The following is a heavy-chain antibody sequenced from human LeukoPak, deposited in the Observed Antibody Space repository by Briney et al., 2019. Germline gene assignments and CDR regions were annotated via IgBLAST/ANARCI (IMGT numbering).Heavy chain of an antibody. D-gene: IGHD6-6*01. CDR3: ARRSSIAPRLFDY. J-gene: IGHJ4*02. CDR2: IYPGDSDT. V-gene: IGHV5-51*01. Sequence: GESLKISCKGSGXNFTNYWIDWVRQIPGKGLEWMGIIYPGDSDTRYSPSFQGQVTFSADESISTAYLQWSSLKASDTAIYYCARRSSIAPRLFDYWGQGTLVTVSS. CDR1: GXNFTNYW.